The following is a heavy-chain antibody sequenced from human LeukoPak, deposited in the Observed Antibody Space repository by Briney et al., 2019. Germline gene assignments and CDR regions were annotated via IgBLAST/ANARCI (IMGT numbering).Heavy chain of an antibody. D-gene: IGHD3-3*01. J-gene: IGHJ6*03. CDR2: IYPGDSDT. V-gene: IGHV5-51*01. Sequence: GESLKISCKGSGYSFTSYWIGWVRQMPGKGLEWMGIIYPGDSDTRYSPSFQGQVTISADKSISTAYLQWSSLKASDTAMYYCARQAYFTIFEDYYYYMDVWGKGTTVTVSS. CDR3: ARQAYFTIFEDYYYYMDV. CDR1: GYSFTSYW.